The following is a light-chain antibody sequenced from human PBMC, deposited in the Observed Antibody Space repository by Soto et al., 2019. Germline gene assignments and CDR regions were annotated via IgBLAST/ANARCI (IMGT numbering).Light chain of an antibody. CDR1: QSISSY. J-gene: IGKJ3*01. Sequence: EIVLTQSPAPLSLSPGERATLSCRASQSISSYLAWYQQKPDQAPRLLIYDASNRATGIPARFSGSGSGTDFTLTISSLEPEDLAVYYCQQRSTWPFTFGPGTKVDIK. CDR3: QQRSTWPFT. CDR2: DAS. V-gene: IGKV3-11*01.